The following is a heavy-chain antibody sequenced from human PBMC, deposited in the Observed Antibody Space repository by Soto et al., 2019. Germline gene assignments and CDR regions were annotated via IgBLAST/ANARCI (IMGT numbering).Heavy chain of an antibody. CDR3: AKWSSSSKFDY. J-gene: IGHJ4*02. CDR1: GFTFSSYA. CDR2: ISGSDDST. D-gene: IGHD6-6*01. Sequence: EVQLLESGGGLVQPGESLRLSCAASGFTFSSYAMSWVRQAPGKGLEWVSVISGSDDSTYYADSVKGRLTISRDNSKNTLYLQMNSLRAEDTAVYYCAKWSSSSKFDYWGQGTLVTVSS. V-gene: IGHV3-23*01.